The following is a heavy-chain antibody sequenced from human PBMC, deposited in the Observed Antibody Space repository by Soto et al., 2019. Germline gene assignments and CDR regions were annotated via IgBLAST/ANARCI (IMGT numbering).Heavy chain of an antibody. CDR3: ARGGPVRAHPYYYYGMDV. Sequence: QVQLVQSGAEVKKPGSSVKVSCKASGGTFSSYAISWVRQAPGQGLEWMGGIIPIFGTANYAQKFQGRVTITADDSTRTAYMELSSLRSEDTTVYYCARGGPVRAHPYYYYGMDVWGHGTTVTVSS. V-gene: IGHV1-69*12. CDR2: IIPIFGTA. CDR1: GGTFSSYA. J-gene: IGHJ6*02. D-gene: IGHD6-25*01.